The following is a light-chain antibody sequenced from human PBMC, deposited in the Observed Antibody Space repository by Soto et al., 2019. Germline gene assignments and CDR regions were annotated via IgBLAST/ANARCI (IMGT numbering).Light chain of an antibody. V-gene: IGKV3-15*01. Sequence: VMTQSPATLSVSPGERVTLSCRASQSVGGSLAWYRQKPGQAPSLLVYGASTRATGIPARFSGSGSGTEFSLTISSLQAEDFAVYHCQQYNNWPTFGHGTRLEIK. J-gene: IGKJ5*01. CDR1: QSVGGS. CDR2: GAS. CDR3: QQYNNWPT.